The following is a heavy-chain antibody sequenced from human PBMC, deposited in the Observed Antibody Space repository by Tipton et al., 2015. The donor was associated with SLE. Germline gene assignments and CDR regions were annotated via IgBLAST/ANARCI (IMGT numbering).Heavy chain of an antibody. CDR1: GGSISSSSYY. CDR3: AVSGEMTTVTTFDY. D-gene: IGHD4-17*01. Sequence: LRLSCTVSGGSISSSSYYWGWIRQPPGKGLEWIGSIYYSGSTYYNPSLKSRVTISVDTSKNQFSLKLSSVTAADTAVYFCAVSGEMTTVTTFDYWGQGTLVTVSS. CDR2: IYYSGST. J-gene: IGHJ4*02. V-gene: IGHV4-39*07.